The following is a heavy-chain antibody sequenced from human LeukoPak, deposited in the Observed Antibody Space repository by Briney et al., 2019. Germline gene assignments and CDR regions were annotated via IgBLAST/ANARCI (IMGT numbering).Heavy chain of an antibody. CDR3: AKGLPISMLLVIINGLDY. CDR1: GFTFSSYA. D-gene: IGHD3-22*01. V-gene: IGHV3-23*01. J-gene: IGHJ4*02. CDR2: ISGSGGST. Sequence: PVGSLRLSCAASGFTFSSYAMNWVRQAPGKGLEWVSGISGSGGSTYYADAVKGRFTISRDNSNKTLYLQMNSLRAEDTAVYYCAKGLPISMLLVIINGLDYCGPRTLVTVSS.